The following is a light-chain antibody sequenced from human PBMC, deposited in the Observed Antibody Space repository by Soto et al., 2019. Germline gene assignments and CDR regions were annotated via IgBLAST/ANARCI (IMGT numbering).Light chain of an antibody. Sequence: VMTQAPATLSVSPGERATLSCRASQSVSSSYLAWYQQKPGQAPRLLIYDASNRATGIPARFSGSGSGTDFTLTISSLEPEDFAVYYCQQRSNWPPTFGQGTRLEI. V-gene: IGKV3D-20*02. CDR1: QSVSSSY. J-gene: IGKJ5*01. CDR2: DAS. CDR3: QQRSNWPPT.